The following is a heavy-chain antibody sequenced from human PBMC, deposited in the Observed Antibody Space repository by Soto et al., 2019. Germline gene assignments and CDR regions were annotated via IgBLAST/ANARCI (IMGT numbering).Heavy chain of an antibody. CDR3: ERGRSVVALFDI. J-gene: IGHJ3*02. CDR2: MNPNSGNT. CDR1: GYTCTVYV. V-gene: IGHV1-8*01. D-gene: IGHD2-21*01. Sequence: SVKVDGKTSGYTCTVYVIGCVLLANVQGLEWMGSMNPNSGNTGYAQKFQGRVTMTRNTSIITAYMELSSLRSEVSVVYYGERGRSVVALFDIWGKGT.